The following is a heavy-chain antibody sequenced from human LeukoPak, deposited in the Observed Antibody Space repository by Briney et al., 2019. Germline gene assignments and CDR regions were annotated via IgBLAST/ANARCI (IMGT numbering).Heavy chain of an antibody. CDR2: INHSGST. D-gene: IGHD5-24*01. CDR3: ARWGRSMATRKAFDI. V-gene: IGHV4-34*01. CDR1: GGSFSGYY. J-gene: IGHJ3*02. Sequence: SXXLSLTCAVYGGSFSGYYWSWIRQPPGKGLEWIGEINHSGSTNYNPSLKSRVTISVDTSKNQFSLKLSSVTASDTAVYYCARWGRSMATRKAFDIWGQGTMVTVSS.